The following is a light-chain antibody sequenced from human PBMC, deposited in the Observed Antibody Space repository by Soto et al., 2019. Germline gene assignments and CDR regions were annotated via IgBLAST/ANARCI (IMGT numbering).Light chain of an antibody. J-gene: IGKJ4*01. CDR2: GAS. Sequence: DIQMTQSPSSVSASIGDTVTITCRASQDISTLLAWYQQKPGKAPKLLIYGASTLESGVPSRFSGRGSGTDFTLTVRSLQPEDCATYFCQQADSFPLTFGGGPKVEIK. V-gene: IGKV1D-12*01. CDR3: QQADSFPLT. CDR1: QDISTL.